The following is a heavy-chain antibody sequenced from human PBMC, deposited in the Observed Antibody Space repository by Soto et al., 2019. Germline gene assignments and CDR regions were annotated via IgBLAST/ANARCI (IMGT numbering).Heavy chain of an antibody. D-gene: IGHD5-18*01. V-gene: IGHV3-23*01. CDR3: AKDQGDTAMLNFDY. CDR2: IIGSGTAT. J-gene: IGHJ4*02. CDR1: GFTFSRYG. Sequence: EVQLLESGGGLVQPGGSPRLSCAASGFTFSRYGMSWVRQAPGKGLEWVSGIIGSGTATYYADSVKGRFTISRDNFRNTLFLQVNSLRAEDTAIYYCAKDQGDTAMLNFDYWGQGSLVTVSS.